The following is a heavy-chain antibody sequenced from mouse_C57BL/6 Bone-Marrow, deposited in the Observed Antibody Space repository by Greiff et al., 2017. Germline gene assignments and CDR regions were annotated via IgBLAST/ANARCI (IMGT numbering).Heavy chain of an antibody. Sequence: EVQRVESGGGLVKPGGSLKLSCAASGFTFSSYAMSWVRQTPEKRLEWVATISDGGSYTYYPDNVKGRFTISRDNAKNNLYLQMSQLKAEETAMYYCARTNWDGIAYWGQGTLVTVSA. CDR2: ISDGGSYT. J-gene: IGHJ3*01. CDR3: ARTNWDGIAY. V-gene: IGHV5-4*01. D-gene: IGHD4-1*01. CDR1: GFTFSSYA.